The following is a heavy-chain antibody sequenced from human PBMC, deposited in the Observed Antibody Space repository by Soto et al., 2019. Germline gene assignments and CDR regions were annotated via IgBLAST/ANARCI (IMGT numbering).Heavy chain of an antibody. CDR1: GGTFSSYA. Sequence: QVQLVRSGAEVKKPGSSVKVSCKASGGTFSSYAISWVRQAPGQGLEWMGGIIPIFGTANYAQKFQGRVTITADESTSTATMELSSLRSEDTAVHYCPRAIVVVTAAHYYGMDVWGQGTTVTVSS. J-gene: IGHJ6*02. CDR2: IIPIFGTA. CDR3: PRAIVVVTAAHYYGMDV. V-gene: IGHV1-69*12. D-gene: IGHD2-21*02.